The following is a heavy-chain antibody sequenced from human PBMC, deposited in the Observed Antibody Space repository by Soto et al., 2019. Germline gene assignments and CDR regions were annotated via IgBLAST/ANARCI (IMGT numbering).Heavy chain of an antibody. CDR3: AKERLTQGDNSGYYFDS. CDR2: INLDGDRT. Sequence: GGALRLSCAASGFTFNDYNIHWVRQAPGKGLEWVSLINLDGDRTSYADSVKGRFTVSRDNSKNSLYLQMDSLRTEDTALYYCAKERLTQGDNSGYYFDSGGQGTQVTV. J-gene: IGHJ4*02. CDR1: GFTFNDYN. D-gene: IGHD3-22*01. V-gene: IGHV3-43*01.